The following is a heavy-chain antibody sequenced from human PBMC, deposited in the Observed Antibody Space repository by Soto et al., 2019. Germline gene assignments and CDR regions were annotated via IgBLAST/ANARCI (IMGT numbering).Heavy chain of an antibody. Sequence: EVQLVESGGGLVQPGRSLRLSCTASGFTFGDYAMSWFRQAPGKGLEWVGFIRSKAYGGTTEYAASVKGRFTISRDDSKSIAYLQMNSLKTEDTAVYYCTPTKGLRYFDWLPSYGMDVWGQGTTVTVSS. D-gene: IGHD3-9*01. CDR2: IRSKAYGGTT. CDR3: TPTKGLRYFDWLPSYGMDV. J-gene: IGHJ6*02. CDR1: GFTFGDYA. V-gene: IGHV3-49*03.